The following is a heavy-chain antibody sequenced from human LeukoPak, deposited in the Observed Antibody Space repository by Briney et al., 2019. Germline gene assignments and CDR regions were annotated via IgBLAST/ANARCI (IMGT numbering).Heavy chain of an antibody. D-gene: IGHD2-15*01. J-gene: IGHJ4*02. Sequence: GGSLRLSCVASGITFSSYTINWVRQAPGKGLEWVSGISGSGGNTYYADSVMGRFTISRDSSKNTLYLQMNGLRADDTAVYYCAKDIGYCSGDSCPYFDHWGQGTLVTVSS. CDR3: AKDIGYCSGDSCPYFDH. V-gene: IGHV3-23*01. CDR1: GITFSSYT. CDR2: ISGSGGNT.